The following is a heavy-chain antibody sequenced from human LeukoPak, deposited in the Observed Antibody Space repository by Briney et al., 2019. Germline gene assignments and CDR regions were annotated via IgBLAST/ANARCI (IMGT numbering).Heavy chain of an antibody. CDR1: GFTFDDYG. J-gene: IGHJ6*03. CDR3: ARVRSFSSGRIHQKHDYMDV. D-gene: IGHD6-19*01. CDR2: INWNGGST. Sequence: PGGSLRLSCAASGFTFDDYGMSWVRQAPGKGLEWVSGINWNGGSTGYADSVKGRFTISRDNAKNSLYLQMNSLRAEDTALYYCARVRSFSSGRIHQKHDYMDVWGKGTTVTVSS. V-gene: IGHV3-20*04.